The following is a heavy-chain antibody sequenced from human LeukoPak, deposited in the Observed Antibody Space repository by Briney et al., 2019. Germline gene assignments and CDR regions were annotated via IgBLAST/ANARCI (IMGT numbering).Heavy chain of an antibody. CDR3: ARKGAAGTRLNVARSPGALYYFDY. CDR2: IYYSGST. D-gene: IGHD6-13*01. V-gene: IGHV4-59*11. J-gene: IGHJ4*02. CDR1: GGPISSHY. Sequence: SETLSLTCTVSGGPISSHYWSWIRQPPGKGLEWIGYIYYSGSTNYNPSLKSRVTISIDTSKNQFSLKLSSVTAADTAVYYCARKGAAGTRLNVARSPGALYYFDYWGQGTLVTVSS.